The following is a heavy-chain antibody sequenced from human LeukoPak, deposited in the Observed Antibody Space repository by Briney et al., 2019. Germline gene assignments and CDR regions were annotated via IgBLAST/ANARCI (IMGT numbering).Heavy chain of an antibody. D-gene: IGHD1-26*01. J-gene: IGHJ4*02. CDR3: ARDGIVGSPLFKFDY. V-gene: IGHV3-30-3*01. CDR2: ISFDGGNK. Sequence: GESLRLSCAASGFTFNNYAIHWVRQAPGKGLEGVAIISFDGGNKHYADSVKGRFTISRDNSKNTLYLQMNSLRAEDTAVYYCARDGIVGSPLFKFDYWGEGTLVTVST. CDR1: GFTFNNYA.